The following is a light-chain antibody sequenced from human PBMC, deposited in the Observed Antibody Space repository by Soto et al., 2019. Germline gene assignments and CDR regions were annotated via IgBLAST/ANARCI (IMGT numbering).Light chain of an antibody. CDR2: GAS. Sequence: EIVLTQSPGTLSLSPGERGTLSCRASQSVSSSYLAWYQQKPGEAPRLLIYGASTRATGIPARFSGSGSGTEFTLTISSLQPDDFATYYCQHYNSYSEAFGQGTKVDI. CDR3: QHYNSYSEA. J-gene: IGKJ1*01. CDR1: QSVSSSY. V-gene: IGKV3-20*01.